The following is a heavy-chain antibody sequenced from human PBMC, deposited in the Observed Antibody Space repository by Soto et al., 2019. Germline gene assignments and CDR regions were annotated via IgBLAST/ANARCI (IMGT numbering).Heavy chain of an antibody. CDR2: IYHTWST. Sequence: QLQLQESGSGLVKPSQTLSLTGAVSGGSISSGRYSWSWIRQPPGKGLDWIGYIYHTWSTYYNPSLKSRVTISVDRSKNQFSQKLSSVTAADTAVYYCARVPSPWGQGTLVTVSS. CDR3: ARVPSP. V-gene: IGHV4-30-2*01. CDR1: GGSISSGRYS. J-gene: IGHJ5*02.